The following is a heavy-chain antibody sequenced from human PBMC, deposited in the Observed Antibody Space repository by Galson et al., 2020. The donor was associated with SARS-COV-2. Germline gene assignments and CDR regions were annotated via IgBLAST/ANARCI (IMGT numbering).Heavy chain of an antibody. D-gene: IGHD3-3*01. Sequence: GESLKISCAASGFTFSSYGMHWVRQAPGKGLEWVAFIRYDGSNKYYADSVKGRFTISRDNSKNTLYLQMNSLRAEDTAVYYCAKDATYYDFWSGYKHYYYYYMDVWGKRDHGHRLL. J-gene: IGHJ6*03. CDR3: AKDATYYDFWSGYKHYYYYYMDV. V-gene: IGHV3-30*02. CDR2: IRYDGSNK. CDR1: GFTFSSYG.